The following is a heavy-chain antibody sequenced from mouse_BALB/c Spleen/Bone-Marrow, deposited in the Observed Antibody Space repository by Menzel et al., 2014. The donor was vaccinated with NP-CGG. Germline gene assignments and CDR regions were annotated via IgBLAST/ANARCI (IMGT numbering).Heavy chain of an antibody. D-gene: IGHD2-4*01. J-gene: IGHJ3*01. CDR1: GYTFTDHV. V-gene: IGHV1-77*01. CDR3: AGAKDDDDKRAWFAY. CDR2: IYPGSGST. Sequence: VQLQQSGPELVKPGASVKMSCKASGYTFTDHVISWVKQRTGQGLEWIGEIYPGSGSTYHNEKFKGKATLTTDKSSNTAYMQLSSLTSEDSAVYFCAGAKDDDDKRAWFAYWGQGTLVTVSA.